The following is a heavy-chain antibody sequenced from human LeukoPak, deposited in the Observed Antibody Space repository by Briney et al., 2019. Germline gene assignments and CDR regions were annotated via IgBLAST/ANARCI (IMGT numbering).Heavy chain of an antibody. CDR1: GFTFSSYG. CDR2: IWYDGSNK. D-gene: IGHD4-23*01. Sequence: TGGSLGLSCAASGFTFSSYGMHWVRQAPGKGLEWVALIWYDGSNKYYADSVKGRFTISRDNSKNTVYLQMNSLRAEDTALYYCAAGPYGGNTPFDYWGQGTLVTISS. V-gene: IGHV3-33*01. CDR3: AAGPYGGNTPFDY. J-gene: IGHJ4*02.